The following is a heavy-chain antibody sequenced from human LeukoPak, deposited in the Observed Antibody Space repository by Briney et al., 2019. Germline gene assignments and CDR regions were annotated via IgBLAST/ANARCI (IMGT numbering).Heavy chain of an antibody. CDR2: INNSGNT. D-gene: IGHD6-13*01. Sequence: SGTLCLTCAVSGGSFSGYYWSWVRQTPGKGLEWIGEINNSGNTNYNPSIKSPLTISVHTSMYQFSLNLTSVTAPDTAVYYCARLYIGGYTRSTNYNFFDPWGQGTLVTVSS. V-gene: IGHV4-34*01. J-gene: IGHJ5*02. CDR3: ARLYIGGYTRSTNYNFFDP. CDR1: GGSFSGYY.